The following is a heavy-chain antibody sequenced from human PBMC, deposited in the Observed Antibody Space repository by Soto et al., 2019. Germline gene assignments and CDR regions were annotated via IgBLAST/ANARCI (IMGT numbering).Heavy chain of an antibody. CDR1: GFMFSSYA. J-gene: IGHJ4*02. V-gene: IGHV3-23*01. CDR2: ISGSGGST. Sequence: GGSLRLSCSISGFMFSSYAMTWVRQAPGKGLEWVSTISGSGGSTYYSDSVRGRFTISRDNSKKILYLEMNSLKGDDTALYYCAKDGSWGDHYYFDSWGQGTLVTVSS. CDR3: AKDGSWGDHYYFDS. D-gene: IGHD2-21*02.